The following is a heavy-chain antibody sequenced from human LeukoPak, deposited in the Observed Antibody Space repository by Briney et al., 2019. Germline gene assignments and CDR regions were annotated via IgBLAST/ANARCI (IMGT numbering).Heavy chain of an antibody. CDR2: IYYSGST. Sequence: SETLSLTCTVSGGSISSYYWSWIRQPPGKGLEWIGYIYYSGSTYYNPSLKSRVTMSVDTSKNEFSLQLFSVTAADTAVYYCTRADNYGDPIDYWGQGTLVTVSS. J-gene: IGHJ4*02. V-gene: IGHV4-59*08. D-gene: IGHD4-17*01. CDR1: GGSISSYY. CDR3: TRADNYGDPIDY.